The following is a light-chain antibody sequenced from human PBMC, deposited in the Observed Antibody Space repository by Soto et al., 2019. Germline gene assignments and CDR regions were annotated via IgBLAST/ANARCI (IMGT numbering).Light chain of an antibody. Sequence: QSALTQPASVSGSPGQSITISCTGSTSDIGGYNYVSWYQQHPGKAPKLLIYDVSYRPSGISDRFSGSKSGNTASLTISGLQPEDEADYYCSSYGASSTLFGGGTQVTVL. J-gene: IGLJ2*01. CDR1: TSDIGGYNY. V-gene: IGLV2-14*03. CDR3: SSYGASSTL. CDR2: DVS.